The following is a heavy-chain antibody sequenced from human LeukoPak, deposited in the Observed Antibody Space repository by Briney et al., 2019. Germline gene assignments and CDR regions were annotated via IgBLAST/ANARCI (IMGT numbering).Heavy chain of an antibody. CDR2: IYPGDSDT. CDR3: ARPQDFGLTGMNAFDI. J-gene: IGHJ3*02. Sequence: GASLKISFHGSGYRFNTYWIGWVRRMPGKGLAGMGIIYPGDSDTKYSPSFQGQVTISADKSISTAYLQWSSLKASDTAMYYCARPQDFGLTGMNAFDIWGQGTMVTVSS. D-gene: IGHD7-27*01. CDR1: GYRFNTYW. V-gene: IGHV5-51*01.